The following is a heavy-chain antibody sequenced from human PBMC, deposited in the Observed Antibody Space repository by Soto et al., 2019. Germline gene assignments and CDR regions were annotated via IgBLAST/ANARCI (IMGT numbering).Heavy chain of an antibody. D-gene: IGHD2-8*01. CDR2: IYYSGST. V-gene: IGHV4-31*03. CDR3: ARDINAPFNWFDP. J-gene: IGHJ5*02. Sequence: PSETLSLTCTVSGGSISSGGYYWSWIRQHPGKGLEWIGYIYYSGSTYYNPSLKSRVTISVDTSKNQFSLKLSPVTAADTAVYYCARDINAPFNWFDPWGQGTLVTVSS. CDR1: GGSISSGGYY.